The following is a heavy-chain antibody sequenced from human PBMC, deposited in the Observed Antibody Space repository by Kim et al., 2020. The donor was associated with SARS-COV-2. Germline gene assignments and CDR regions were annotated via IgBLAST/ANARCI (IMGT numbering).Heavy chain of an antibody. J-gene: IGHJ4*02. Sequence: SETLSLTCTVSGGSISSTSYYWGWIRQPPGKGLEWIGSIYYSGSTYYNPSLKSRVTISVDTSKNQFSLKLSSVTAADTAVYYCARHRIWCGELSYFDYWGQGTLVTVSS. V-gene: IGHV4-39*01. CDR1: GGSISSTSYY. CDR2: IYYSGST. D-gene: IGHD3-10*01. CDR3: ARHRIWCGELSYFDY.